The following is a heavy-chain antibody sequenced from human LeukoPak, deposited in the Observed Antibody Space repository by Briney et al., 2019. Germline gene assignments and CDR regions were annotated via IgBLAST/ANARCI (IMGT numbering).Heavy chain of an antibody. CDR1: GGTFSSYA. D-gene: IGHD3-22*01. V-gene: IGHV1-69*13. CDR2: IIPIFGTP. Sequence: ASVKVSCKASGGTFSSYAINWVRQAPGQGLEWMGGIIPIFGTPNYAQKFQGRVTITADESTSTAYIELSSLRSEDTAVYYCARILYYYDSSGYYPGAFDIWGQGTMVTVSS. J-gene: IGHJ3*02. CDR3: ARILYYYDSSGYYPGAFDI.